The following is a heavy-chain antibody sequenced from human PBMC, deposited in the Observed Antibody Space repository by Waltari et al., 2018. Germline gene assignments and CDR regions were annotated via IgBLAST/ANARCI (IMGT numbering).Heavy chain of an antibody. CDR1: GFTFSSYA. Sequence: EVQLLESGGGLVQPGGSLRLSCAASGFTFSSYAMSWVRQAPGKGLEWVSVIYSGGSTDYAESVKGRFTISRDNSKNTLYLQMNSLRAEDTAVYYCAKRNSYYDSSGYYSDAFDIWGQGTMVTVSS. CDR3: AKRNSYYDSSGYYSDAFDI. CDR2: IYSGGST. D-gene: IGHD3-22*01. V-gene: IGHV3-23*03. J-gene: IGHJ3*02.